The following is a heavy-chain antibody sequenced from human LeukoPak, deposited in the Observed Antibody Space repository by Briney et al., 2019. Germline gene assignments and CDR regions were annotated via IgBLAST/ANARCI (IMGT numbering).Heavy chain of an antibody. D-gene: IGHD6-19*01. CDR2: IIPIFGTA. Sequence: SVKVSCRASRGTFSSYAISWVRQAPGQGLEWMGGIIPIFGTANHAQKFQGRVTISTDESTSTAYMELSSLRSDDTAVYYCARDGVAEYYFDYWDQGTLVTVSS. J-gene: IGHJ4*02. CDR3: ARDGVAEYYFDY. V-gene: IGHV1-69*05. CDR1: RGTFSSYA.